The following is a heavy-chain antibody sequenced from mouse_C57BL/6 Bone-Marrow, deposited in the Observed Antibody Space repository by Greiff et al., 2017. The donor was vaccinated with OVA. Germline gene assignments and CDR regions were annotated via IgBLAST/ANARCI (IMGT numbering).Heavy chain of an antibody. J-gene: IGHJ2*01. CDR2: IHPNSGST. CDR1: GYTFTSYW. V-gene: IGHV1-64*01. CDR3: ASPIYYGNYVGY. D-gene: IGHD2-1*01. Sequence: QVQLQQPGAELVKPGASVKLSCKASGYTFTSYWMHWVKQRPGQGLEWIGMIHPNSGSTNYNEKFKSKATLTVDKSSSTAYMQLSSLTSEDSAVYYCASPIYYGNYVGYWGQGTTLTVSS.